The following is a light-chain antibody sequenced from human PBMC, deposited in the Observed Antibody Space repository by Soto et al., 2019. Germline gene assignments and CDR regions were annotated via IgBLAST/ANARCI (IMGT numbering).Light chain of an antibody. J-gene: IGLJ1*01. CDR1: PRDIGGYNF. Sequence: QSVLTQPASVSGSPGQSITISCTGTPRDIGGYNFASWYQQYPGKAPRLIIFEVSSRPSGVSNRFSGSKSGNTASLTISELRPEDEADYHCSSYTISNTLPFVFGTGTKVTVL. V-gene: IGLV2-14*01. CDR2: EVS. CDR3: SSYTISNTLPFV.